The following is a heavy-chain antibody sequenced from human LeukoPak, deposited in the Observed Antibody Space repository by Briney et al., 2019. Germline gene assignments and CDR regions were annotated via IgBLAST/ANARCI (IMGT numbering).Heavy chain of an antibody. Sequence: KPSETLSLTCTVSGGSISSSNHYWGWLRQPPGKGLEWIGSIYYSGGTYYNPSLKSRVTISVDTSKNQFSLKLRSATAADTAVYYCARHRGYYGSGSKVDYWGQGTLVTVSS. J-gene: IGHJ4*02. CDR2: IYYSGGT. V-gene: IGHV4-39*01. CDR3: ARHRGYYGSGSKVDY. CDR1: GGSISSSNHY. D-gene: IGHD3-10*01.